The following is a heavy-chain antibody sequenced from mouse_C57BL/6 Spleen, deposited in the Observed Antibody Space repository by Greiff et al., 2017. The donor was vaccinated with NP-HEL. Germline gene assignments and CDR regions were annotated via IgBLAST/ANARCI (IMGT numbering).Heavy chain of an antibody. V-gene: IGHV1-61*01. D-gene: IGHD2-1*01. J-gene: IGHJ4*01. CDR3: ARRGGNYVPYYYAMDY. Sequence: QVQLQQPGAELVRPGSSVKLSCKASGYTFTSYWMDWVKQRPGQGLEWIGIIYPSDSETHYNQKFKDKATLTVDKSSSTAYMQLSSLTSEDSAVYYCARRGGNYVPYYYAMDYWGQGTSVTVSS. CDR2: IYPSDSET. CDR1: GYTFTSYW.